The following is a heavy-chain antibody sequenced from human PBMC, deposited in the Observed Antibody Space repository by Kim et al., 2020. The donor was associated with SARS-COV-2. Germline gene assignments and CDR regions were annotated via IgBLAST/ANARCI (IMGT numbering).Heavy chain of an antibody. J-gene: IGHJ3*02. CDR1: GGSISSGGYY. V-gene: IGHV4-31*03. CDR3: ARDRGSSWYESTPTASDAFDI. D-gene: IGHD6-13*01. CDR2: IYYSGST. Sequence: SETLSLTCTVSGGSISSGGYYWSWIRQHPGKGLEWIGYIYYSGSTYYNPSLKSRVTISVDTSKNQFSLKLSSVTAADTAVYYCARDRGSSWYESTPTASDAFDIWGQGTMVTVSS.